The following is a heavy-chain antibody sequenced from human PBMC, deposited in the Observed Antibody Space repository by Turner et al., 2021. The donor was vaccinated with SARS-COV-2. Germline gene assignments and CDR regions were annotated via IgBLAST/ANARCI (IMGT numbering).Heavy chain of an antibody. Sequence: EVQLVESGGGLVKPGGSLRLSCAAPGFTFSAYTMNWVRQAPGKGLEWVSSISSGSSYIYYADSVKGRFTSARDNAKNSLYQQINSLRTEDTAVYYCARDVTMTQWLVPSYGMDVWGQGTTVTVSS. J-gene: IGHJ6*02. CDR1: GFTFSAYT. D-gene: IGHD6-19*01. CDR2: ISSGSSYI. CDR3: ARDVTMTQWLVPSYGMDV. V-gene: IGHV3-21*01.